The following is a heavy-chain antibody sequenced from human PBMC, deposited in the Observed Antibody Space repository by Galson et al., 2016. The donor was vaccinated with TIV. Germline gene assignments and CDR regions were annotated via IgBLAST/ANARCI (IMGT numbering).Heavy chain of an antibody. CDR3: ARDDSGVDITVGAIDAFDP. Sequence: SVKVSCKVSGDSLSDLSMHWVRQAPGKGLEWMAGFDPEQHKKIYAQKSEGRVTLTDDTSTDTAFLELSSLSFEDTAVYYCARDDSGVDITVGAIDAFDPWGQGTMVMVSS. D-gene: IGHD3-3*01. CDR2: FDPEQHKK. J-gene: IGHJ3*01. CDR1: GDSLSDLS. V-gene: IGHV1-24*01.